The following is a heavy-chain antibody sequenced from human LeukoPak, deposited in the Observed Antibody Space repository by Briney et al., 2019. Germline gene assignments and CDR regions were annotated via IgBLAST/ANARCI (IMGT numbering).Heavy chain of an antibody. D-gene: IGHD3-22*01. CDR3: AREMYDSGGYRVSYFDY. CDR1: GGSFSGYY. V-gene: IGHV4-34*01. Sequence: SETLSLTCAVYGGSFSGYYWSWIRQPPGKGLEWIGEINHSGSTNYNPSLKSRVTISVDTSKNQFSLKLNSVTAADTAVYYCAREMYDSGGYRVSYFDYWGQGTLVTVSS. CDR2: INHSGST. J-gene: IGHJ4*02.